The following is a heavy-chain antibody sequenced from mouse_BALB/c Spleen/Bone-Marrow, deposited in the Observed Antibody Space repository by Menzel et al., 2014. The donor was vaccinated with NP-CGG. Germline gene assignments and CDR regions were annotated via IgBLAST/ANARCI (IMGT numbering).Heavy chain of an antibody. Sequence: QVTLKVSGPGILQPSQTLSLTCSFSRFSLSTYGIGVGWIRQPSGKGLEWLAHIWWSDNKYYNTALKSRLTISKDTSNNQAFLKIASVDTSDTATYYCIRGEYALAMDYWGQGTSVTVSS. CDR2: IWWSDNK. J-gene: IGHJ4*01. CDR1: RFSLSTYGIG. CDR3: IRGEYALAMDY. V-gene: IGHV8-11*01. D-gene: IGHD5-2*01.